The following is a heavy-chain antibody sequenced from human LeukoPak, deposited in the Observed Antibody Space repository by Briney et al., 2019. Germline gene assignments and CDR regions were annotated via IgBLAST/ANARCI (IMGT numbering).Heavy chain of an antibody. J-gene: IGHJ4*02. Sequence: PGGSLRLSCAASGFTFSSYSMNWVRQAPGKGLEWVSYISSSSSTIYYADSVKGRFTISRDNAKNSLYLQMNSLRAEDTAVYYCARDYAGIALDYWGQGTLVTVSS. D-gene: IGHD6-13*01. V-gene: IGHV3-48*04. CDR3: ARDYAGIALDY. CDR1: GFTFSSYS. CDR2: ISSSSSTI.